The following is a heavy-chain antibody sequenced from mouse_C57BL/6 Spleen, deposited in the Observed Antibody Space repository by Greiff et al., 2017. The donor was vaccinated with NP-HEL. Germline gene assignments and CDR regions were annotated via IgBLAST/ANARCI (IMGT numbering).Heavy chain of an antibody. CDR3: ARHEDGVRAMDY. J-gene: IGHJ4*01. CDR1: GFSLTSYG. V-gene: IGHV2-6-1*01. D-gene: IGHD2-2*01. Sequence: QVQLKQSGPGLVAPSQSLSITCTVSGFSLTSYGVHWVRQPPGKGLEWLVVIWSDGSTTYNSALKSRLSISKDNSKSQVFLKMNSLQTDDTAMYYCARHEDGVRAMDYWGQGTSVTVSS. CDR2: IWSDGST.